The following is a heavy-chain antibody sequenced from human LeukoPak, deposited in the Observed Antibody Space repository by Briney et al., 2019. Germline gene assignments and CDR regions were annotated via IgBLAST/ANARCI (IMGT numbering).Heavy chain of an antibody. CDR3: AKDQGYSSGWKGQYDY. J-gene: IGHJ4*02. D-gene: IGHD6-19*01. CDR2: ISYDEINK. CDR1: GFTFGSYA. Sequence: PGRSLRLSCAASGFTFGSYAMHWVRQAPGKGLEWVAVISYDEINKYYADSVRGRFTISRDNSKNTLYLQLNSLRAEDTAVYYCAKDQGYSSGWKGQYDYWGQGTLVTVSS. V-gene: IGHV3-30*18.